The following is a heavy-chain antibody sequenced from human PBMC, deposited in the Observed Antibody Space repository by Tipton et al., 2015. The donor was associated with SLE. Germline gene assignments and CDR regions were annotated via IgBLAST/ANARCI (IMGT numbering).Heavy chain of an antibody. V-gene: IGHV4-39*07. J-gene: IGHJ4*02. CDR1: GGSISTPTYY. CDR2: IYYSGST. CDR3: ARGSLRYFDWLFRGHFDY. Sequence: TLSLTCTVSGGSISTPTYYWDWVRQSPGKGLGWIGTIYYSGSTYYKTSLKRRATISLDTSKNQFSLKLTSVTAADTAVYYCARGSLRYFDWLFRGHFDYWGQGTLVTVSS. D-gene: IGHD3-9*01.